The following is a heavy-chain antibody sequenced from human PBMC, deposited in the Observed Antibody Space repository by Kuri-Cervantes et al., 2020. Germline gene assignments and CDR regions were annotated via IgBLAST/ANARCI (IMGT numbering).Heavy chain of an antibody. J-gene: IGHJ4*02. CDR1: GYTFTSYY. CDR2: INPSGGST. CDR3: AGGIAAAAIPFDY. Sequence: ASVTVSCKASGYTFTSYYMHWVRQAPGQGLEWMGIINPSGGSTSYAQKFQGRVTMTRDTSTSTAYMELSSLGTEETAVYYCAGGIAAAAIPFDYWGQGTLVTVSS. D-gene: IGHD6-13*01. V-gene: IGHV1-46*01.